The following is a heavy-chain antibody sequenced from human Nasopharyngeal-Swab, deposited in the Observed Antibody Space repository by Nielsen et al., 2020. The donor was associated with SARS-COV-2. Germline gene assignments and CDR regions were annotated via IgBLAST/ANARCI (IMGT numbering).Heavy chain of an antibody. CDR2: IKYDGSEK. V-gene: IGHV3-7*01. CDR1: GFTFTAYW. CDR3: ARDGVDY. J-gene: IGHJ4*02. D-gene: IGHD3-3*01. Sequence: GGSLRLSCAGSGFTFTAYWMNWVRQAPGKGLEWVANIKYDGSEKKHVESVKGRFTIARDNAKKSLYLQMNALRVEDTAIYYCARDGVDYWGQGTLVTVSS.